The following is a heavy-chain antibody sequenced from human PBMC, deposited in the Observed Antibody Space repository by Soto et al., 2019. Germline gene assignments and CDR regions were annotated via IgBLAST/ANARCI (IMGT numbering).Heavy chain of an antibody. Sequence: VQLQESGPGLVKPSGTLSLTCAVSGGSISSSNWWSGVRQPPGKGLEWIGEIFHNGNTYSNPSLTGRVTMSVDKSKNQFSLNLNSVTAADTAVYYCASRTYAMDVWGQGTKVTVSS. J-gene: IGHJ6*02. V-gene: IGHV4-4*02. CDR2: IFHNGNT. CDR3: ASRTYAMDV. CDR1: GGSISSSNW.